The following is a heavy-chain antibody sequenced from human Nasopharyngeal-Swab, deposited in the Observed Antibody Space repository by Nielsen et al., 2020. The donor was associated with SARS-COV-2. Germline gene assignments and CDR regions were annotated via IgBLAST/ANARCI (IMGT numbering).Heavy chain of an antibody. J-gene: IGHJ5*02. CDR3: ARGGYSGYDSSNWFDP. D-gene: IGHD5-12*01. CDR2: INHSGST. V-gene: IGHV4-34*01. CDR1: GGSFSGYY. Sequence: SETLSLTCAVYGGSFSGYYWSWIRQPPGKGLEWIGEINHSGSTNYNPSLKSRVTISVDTSKNQFSLKLSSVTAADTAVSYCARGGYSGYDSSNWFDPWGQGTLVTVSS.